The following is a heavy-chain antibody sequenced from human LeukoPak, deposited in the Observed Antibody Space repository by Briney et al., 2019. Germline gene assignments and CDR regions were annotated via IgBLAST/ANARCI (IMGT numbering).Heavy chain of an antibody. J-gene: IGHJ3*02. CDR2: IYYSGST. CDR1: GGSISSHY. Sequence: SETLSLTCTVSGGSISSHYWSWIRQPPGKGLEWIGYIYYSGSTNYNPSLKSRVTISVDTSKYQFSLKLSSVTAADTAVYYCARDYPSGGSYYGNAFDIWGQGTMVTVSS. CDR3: ARDYPSGGSYYGNAFDI. D-gene: IGHD1-26*01. V-gene: IGHV4-59*11.